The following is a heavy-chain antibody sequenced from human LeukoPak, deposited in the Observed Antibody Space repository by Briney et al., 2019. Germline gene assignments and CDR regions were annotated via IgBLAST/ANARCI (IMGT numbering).Heavy chain of an antibody. CDR1: GFTFSSYS. CDR2: ISSSSSYI. J-gene: IGHJ6*03. Sequence: SGGSLGLSCAASGFTFSSYSMNWVRQAPGKGLEWVSSISSSSSYIYYADSVKGRFTISRDNAKNSLYLQMNSLRAEDTAVYYCARDVSSSWSSYYYYMDVWGKGTTVTASS. V-gene: IGHV3-21*01. D-gene: IGHD6-13*01. CDR3: ARDVSSSWSSYYYYMDV.